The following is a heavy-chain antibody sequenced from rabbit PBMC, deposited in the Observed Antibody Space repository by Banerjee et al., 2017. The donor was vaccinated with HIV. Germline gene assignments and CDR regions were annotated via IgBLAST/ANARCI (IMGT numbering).Heavy chain of an antibody. D-gene: IGHD6-1*01. CDR1: GIDFSS. V-gene: IGHV1S40*01. Sequence: QSLEESGGDLVKPGASLTLTCTASGIDFSSMCWVRQAPGKGLEWIGCIYIGSGSTYYASWAKGRFTISKTSSTTVTLQMTSLTAADTATYFCAREVAGYVGYGHATFNLWGPGTLVTVS. CDR3: AREVAGYVGYGHATFNL. J-gene: IGHJ4*01. CDR2: IYIGSGST.